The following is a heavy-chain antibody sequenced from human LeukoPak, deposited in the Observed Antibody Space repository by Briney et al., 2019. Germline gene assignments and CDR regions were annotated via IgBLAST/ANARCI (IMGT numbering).Heavy chain of an antibody. Sequence: ASVKVSCKASGYTFTGYYMHWVRQAPGQGLEWMGRINPNSGGTNYAQKFQGRVTMTRDTSISTAYMELSRLRSDDTAVYYCARENVGATFDFDYWGQGTLVTVSS. J-gene: IGHJ4*02. CDR2: INPNSGGT. D-gene: IGHD1-26*01. CDR3: ARENVGATFDFDY. CDR1: GYTFTGYY. V-gene: IGHV1-2*06.